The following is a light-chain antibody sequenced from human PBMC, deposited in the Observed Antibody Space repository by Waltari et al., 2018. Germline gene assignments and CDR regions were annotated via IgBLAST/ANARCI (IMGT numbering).Light chain of an antibody. CDR2: EVS. V-gene: IGLV2-8*01. CDR1: SSDVGGYHY. J-gene: IGLJ1*01. CDR3: SSYAGTNNPYV. Sequence: QSALTQPPSASGSPGQSVTISCTGTSSDVGGYHYVSWYQQHPGKAPKLMIYEVSKRPSGVPDRFSGFKSGNTASLTVSGLQAEDEADYYCSSYAGTNNPYVFGTGTKVTVL.